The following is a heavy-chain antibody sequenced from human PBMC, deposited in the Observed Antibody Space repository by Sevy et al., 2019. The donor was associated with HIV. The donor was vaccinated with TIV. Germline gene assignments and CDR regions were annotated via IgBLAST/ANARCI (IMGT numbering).Heavy chain of an antibody. J-gene: IGHJ4*02. V-gene: IGHV3-33*01. CDR2: IWYDGSNK. CDR3: ATPPPITMIVVAFDY. Sequence: GGSLRLSCAASGFTFSSYGMHWVRQAPGKGLEWVAVIWYDGSNKYYADSVKGRFTISRDNSKNTLYLQMNSLRAEDTAVYYCATPPPITMIVVAFDYWGQGTLVTVSS. D-gene: IGHD3-22*01. CDR1: GFTFSSYG.